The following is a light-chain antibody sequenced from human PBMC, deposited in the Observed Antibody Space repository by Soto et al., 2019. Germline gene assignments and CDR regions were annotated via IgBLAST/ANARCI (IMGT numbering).Light chain of an antibody. V-gene: IGKV1-27*01. Sequence: DIQMTQSPTSLSASVGDRVTITCRASQGIRNFVAWYQQKPGKPPKLLIYAASTLQSGVPSRFSGSGSGTDFTLNINSLQPEDVATSSCQKHSSVPVFGPRTKVEI. CDR1: QGIRNF. J-gene: IGKJ3*01. CDR3: QKHSSVPV. CDR2: AAS.